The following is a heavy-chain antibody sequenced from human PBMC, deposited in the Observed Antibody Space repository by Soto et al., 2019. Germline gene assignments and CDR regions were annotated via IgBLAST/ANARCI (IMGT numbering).Heavy chain of an antibody. V-gene: IGHV1-2*04. CDR2: INPNSGGT. CDR1: GYTFTGYY. J-gene: IGHJ5*02. D-gene: IGHD6-13*01. CDR3: ARDIAAAGTPWFAP. Sequence: QVQLVQSGAEVQKPGASVKVSCKASGYTFTGYYMHWVRQAPGQGLAWMGWINPNSGGTNHAQKFQGWVTMTRDTSISTGYMELSRLRSGDTAVYYCARDIAAAGTPWFAPWGQGTLVTVSS.